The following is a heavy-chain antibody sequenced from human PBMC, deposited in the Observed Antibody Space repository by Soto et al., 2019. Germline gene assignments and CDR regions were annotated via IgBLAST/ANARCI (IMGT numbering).Heavy chain of an antibody. V-gene: IGHV4-31*03. J-gene: IGHJ6*02. D-gene: IGHD1-26*01. CDR1: GDSITSGGYY. Sequence: SETLSLTCTVTGDSITSGGYYWSWIRQHPGKGLEWLGYIYGSGGSGSTLYNPSLKSRITLSVDTSKTQFSLNLNSVTAADTAVYYCARGGIPPSGYGIAYAMDVWGQGTTVTVSS. CDR2: IYGSGGSGST. CDR3: ARGGIPPSGYGIAYAMDV.